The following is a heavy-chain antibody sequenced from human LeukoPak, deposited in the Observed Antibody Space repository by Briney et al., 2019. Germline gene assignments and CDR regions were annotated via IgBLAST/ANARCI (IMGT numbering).Heavy chain of an antibody. J-gene: IGHJ4*02. Sequence: SETLSLTCAVYGESFSGYYWSWIRQPPGKGLEWIGEVNHSGSTNYNPSLKSRVTISVDTSKNQFSLKLSSVTAADTAVYYWARGGPGQQLVLVYWGQGTLVTVSS. V-gene: IGHV4-34*01. CDR2: VNHSGST. CDR3: ARGGPGQQLVLVY. CDR1: GESFSGYY. D-gene: IGHD6-13*01.